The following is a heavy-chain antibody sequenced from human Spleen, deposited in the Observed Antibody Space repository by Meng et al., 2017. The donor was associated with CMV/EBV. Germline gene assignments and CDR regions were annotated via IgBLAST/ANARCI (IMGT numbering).Heavy chain of an antibody. CDR2: IYYSGST. V-gene: IGHV4-39*01. CDR3: AIITHDAFDI. J-gene: IGHJ3*02. CDR1: GGSISSSSYY. D-gene: IGHD5-24*01. Sequence: SETLSLTCTVSGGSISSSSYYWGWIRQPPGKGLEWIGSIYYSGSTCYNPSLKSRVTISVDTSKNQFSLKLSSVTAADTAVYYCAIITHDAFDIWGQGTMVTVSS.